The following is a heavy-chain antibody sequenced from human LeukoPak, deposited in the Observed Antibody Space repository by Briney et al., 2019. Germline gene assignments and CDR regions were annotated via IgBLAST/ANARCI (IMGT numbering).Heavy chain of an antibody. CDR1: GFIFKDFP. CDR2: ISAGGDLT. CDR3: AKDLFKQPRHFDY. D-gene: IGHD6-13*01. V-gene: IGHV3-23*01. J-gene: IGHJ4*02. Sequence: GGSLRLSCAVSGFIFKDFPMTWVRQAPGKGLEWLSGISAGGDLTFHADSLKGRFTISRDNYKNTLYLQMNSLRAEDTAVYYCAKDLFKQPRHFDYWGQGTLVTVSS.